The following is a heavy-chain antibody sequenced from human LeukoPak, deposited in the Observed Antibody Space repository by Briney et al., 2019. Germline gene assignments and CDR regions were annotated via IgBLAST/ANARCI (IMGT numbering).Heavy chain of an antibody. CDR2: IYHSGST. V-gene: IGHV4-38-2*02. Sequence: SETLSLTCTVSGYSISSGYYWGWIRQPPGKGLEWIGSIYHSGSTYYNPSLKSRVIISLDTSKNQFSLKLSSVTAADTAVYYCARGLRYLRYCSGGSCYRDGNWFDPWGQGTLVTVSS. J-gene: IGHJ5*02. CDR3: ARGLRYLRYCSGGSCYRDGNWFDP. CDR1: GYSISSGYY. D-gene: IGHD2-15*01.